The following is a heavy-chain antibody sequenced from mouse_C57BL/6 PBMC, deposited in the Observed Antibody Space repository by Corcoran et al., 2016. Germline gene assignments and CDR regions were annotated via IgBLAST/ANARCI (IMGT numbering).Heavy chain of an antibody. D-gene: IGHD1-1*01. V-gene: IGHV3-6*01. CDR3: ARESYYYGSPD. Sequence: DVQLQESGPGLGKPSQSLCLTSSVTGYSITSGYYWNWIRQFPRNKLEWMGYISYDGSNNYNPSLKNRISITRDTSKNQFFLKLNSVTTEDTATYYCARESYYYGSPDWGQGTLVTVSA. CDR1: GYSITSGYY. J-gene: IGHJ3*01. CDR2: ISYDGSN.